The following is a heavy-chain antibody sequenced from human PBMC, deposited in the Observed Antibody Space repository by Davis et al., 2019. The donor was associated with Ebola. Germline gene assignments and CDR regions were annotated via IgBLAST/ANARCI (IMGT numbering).Heavy chain of an antibody. D-gene: IGHD2-15*01. J-gene: IGHJ4*02. CDR1: GFMFNTYT. Sequence: GESLKISCEASGFMFNTYTMNWVRQAPGKGPEWISGISSSSSYILYADSVRGRFTISRDNSKNTLYLQMNSLRAEDTAVYYCAKSLVADDYWGQGTLVTVSS. V-gene: IGHV3-21*01. CDR3: AKSLVADDY. CDR2: ISSSSSYI.